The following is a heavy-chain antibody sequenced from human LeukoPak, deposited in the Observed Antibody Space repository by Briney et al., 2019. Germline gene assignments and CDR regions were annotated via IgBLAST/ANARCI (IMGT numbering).Heavy chain of an antibody. V-gene: IGHV1-2*02. J-gene: IGHJ6*03. D-gene: IGHD3-9*01. Sequence: GASVKVSCKASGYTFTGYHMHWVRQAPGQGLEWMGWINPNSGGTNYAQKSQGRVTMTRDTSISTAYMELSRLRSDDTAVYYCARGIQFPMGYFEPDYYYMDVWGKGTTVTISS. CDR1: GYTFTGYH. CDR3: ARGIQFPMGYFEPDYYYMDV. CDR2: INPNSGGT.